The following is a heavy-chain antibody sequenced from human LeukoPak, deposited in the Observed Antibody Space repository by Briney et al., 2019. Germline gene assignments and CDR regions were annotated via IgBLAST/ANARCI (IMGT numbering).Heavy chain of an antibody. Sequence: PSETLSLTCTVSGGSISSYYWSWIRQPPGKGLEWIGYIYYSGSTKYNPSLKSRVPISVDTSKNQFSLKCRYVPPGDTAVYYMSXXXXXXXXXXXGVEDYYYYYGMDVWGQGTTVTVSS. CDR2: IYYSGST. J-gene: IGHJ6*02. V-gene: IGHV4-59*01. CDR3: SXXXXXXXXXXXGVEDYYYYYGMDV. D-gene: IGHD2-2*01. CDR1: GGSISSYY.